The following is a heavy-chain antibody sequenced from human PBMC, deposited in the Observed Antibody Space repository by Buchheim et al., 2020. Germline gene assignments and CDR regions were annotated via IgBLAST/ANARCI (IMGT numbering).Heavy chain of an antibody. Sequence: VQLVESGGGLVQPGGSLRLSCAASGFTFRKYDMHWVRQAPGKGLEWVAVISHDGSNKYYADSVKGRFTISRDNSKNTLYLQMNSLRSEDTAVYYCANVEPGIATAGIFYWGQGAL. J-gene: IGHJ4*02. CDR3: ANVEPGIATAGIFY. D-gene: IGHD6-13*01. CDR1: GFTFRKYD. CDR2: ISHDGSNK. V-gene: IGHV3-30*18.